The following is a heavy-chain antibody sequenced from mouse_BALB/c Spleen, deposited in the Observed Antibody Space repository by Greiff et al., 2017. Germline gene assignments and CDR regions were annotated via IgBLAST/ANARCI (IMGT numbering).Heavy chain of an antibody. CDR1: GYTFTSYY. CDR3: ARRAGPYYFDY. CDR2: IYPGNVNT. Sequence: QVQLQQSGPELVKPGASVRISCKASGYTFTSYYIHWVKQRPGQGLEWIGWIYPGNVNTKYNEKFKGKATLTADKSSSTAYMQLSSLTSEDSAVYFCARRAGPYYFDYWGQGTTLTVSS. J-gene: IGHJ2*01. V-gene: IGHV1S56*01.